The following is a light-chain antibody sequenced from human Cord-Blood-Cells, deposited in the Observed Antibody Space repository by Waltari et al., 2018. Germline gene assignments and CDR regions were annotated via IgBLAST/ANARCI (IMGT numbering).Light chain of an antibody. CDR3: QQCYNTPYT. V-gene: IGKV1-39*01. CDR2: DAS. Sequence: DIQMTQSPSSLSASVGDRVTITCQASQSISSYLNWYQQKPGKAPKLLIYDASSLQSGVPSRFSGSGSGTDFTFTISSLQPEDIATYYCQQCYNTPYTFGQGTKLEIK. J-gene: IGKJ2*01. CDR1: QSISSY.